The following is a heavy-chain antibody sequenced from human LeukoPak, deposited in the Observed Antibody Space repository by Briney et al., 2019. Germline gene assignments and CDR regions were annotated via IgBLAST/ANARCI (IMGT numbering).Heavy chain of an antibody. CDR2: MKEDGSEK. Sequence: PGGSLRLSCVASGFTFSNYCMTWVRQAQGKGLEWVASMKEDGSEKYYVASVRGRFTISRDNAENSLHLQMNSLRAEDTAVYYCARARDIDFWGQGTLVTVSS. CDR3: ARARDIDF. CDR1: GFTFSNYC. V-gene: IGHV3-7*03. J-gene: IGHJ4*02. D-gene: IGHD5-24*01.